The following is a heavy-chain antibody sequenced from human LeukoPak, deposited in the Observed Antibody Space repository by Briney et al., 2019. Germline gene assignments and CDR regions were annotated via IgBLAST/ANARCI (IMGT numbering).Heavy chain of an antibody. V-gene: IGHV3-48*02. D-gene: IGHD4-23*01. Sequence: GGSLRLTCVASGITFSSYSLNWVRQAPGKGLEWVSYISSRSSTIYYADSVKGRFTISRDNAKNSLYLQMNSLRDEDTAVYYCAIRDYGGDPVFDYWGRGTLVTVSS. CDR2: ISSRSSTI. CDR1: GITFSSYS. CDR3: AIRDYGGDPVFDY. J-gene: IGHJ4*01.